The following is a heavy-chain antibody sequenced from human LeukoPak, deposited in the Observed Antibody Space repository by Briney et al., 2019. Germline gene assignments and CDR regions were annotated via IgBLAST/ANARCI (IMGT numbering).Heavy chain of an antibody. V-gene: IGHV3-21*01. CDR2: ISSSSSYI. CDR3: ARGVTTVVINWFDP. Sequence: GGSLRLSCAASGFTFSSYSMNWVRQAPGKGLEWGSSISSSSSYIYYADSVKGRFTISRDNAKNSLYLQMNSLRAEDTAVYYCARGVTTVVINWFDPWGQGTLVTVSS. D-gene: IGHD4-23*01. J-gene: IGHJ5*02. CDR1: GFTFSSYS.